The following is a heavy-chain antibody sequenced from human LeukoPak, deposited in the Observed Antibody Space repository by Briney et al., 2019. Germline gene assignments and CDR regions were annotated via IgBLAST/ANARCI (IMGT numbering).Heavy chain of an antibody. CDR1: GFTFSNYG. V-gene: IGHV3-74*01. CDR3: APVGDYYGSGSFDY. D-gene: IGHD3-10*01. CDR2: IYRDGTGT. J-gene: IGHJ4*02. Sequence: PGGSLRLSCAASGFTFSNYGMHWVRQAPGKGLVWVSRIYRDGTGTVYAGSVKGRFTISRDNAKNTLYLQMNSLRAEDTAVYYCAPVGDYYGSGSFDYWGQGTLVTVSS.